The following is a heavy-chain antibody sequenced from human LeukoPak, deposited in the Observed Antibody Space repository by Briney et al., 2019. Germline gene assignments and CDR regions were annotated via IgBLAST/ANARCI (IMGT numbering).Heavy chain of an antibody. V-gene: IGHV3-11*04. J-gene: IGHJ4*02. D-gene: IGHD2-21*02. CDR1: GFTFSDYY. CDR2: ISSSGSTI. Sequence: GGSLRLSRAASGFTFSDYYMSWIRQAPGKGLEWVSYISSSGSTIYYADSVKGRFTISRDNAKNSLYLQMNSLRAEDTVVYYCARDIGVVTSGYFDYWGQGTLVTVSS. CDR3: ARDIGVVTSGYFDY.